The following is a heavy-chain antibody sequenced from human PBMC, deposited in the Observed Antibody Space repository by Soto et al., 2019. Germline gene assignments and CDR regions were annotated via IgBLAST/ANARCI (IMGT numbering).Heavy chain of an antibody. CDR1: GDSVISATYD. J-gene: IGHJ6*02. D-gene: IGHD4-4*01. CDR2: ISYDGGT. V-gene: IGHV4-61*01. Sequence: SETLSLTCTVSGDSVISATYDWSWIRQPPVKGLEWIGYISYDGGTTYNSSRKSRVTISTDTSRSQFSLKLSSVTAADTAVYYCARDGDGRMTTNPYYYNGMDVWGPGTTVTVSS. CDR3: ARDGDGRMTTNPYYYNGMDV.